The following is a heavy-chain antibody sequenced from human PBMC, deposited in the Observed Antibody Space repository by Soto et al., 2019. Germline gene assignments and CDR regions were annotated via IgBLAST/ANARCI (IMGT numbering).Heavy chain of an antibody. CDR1: GFTFSSYA. J-gene: IGHJ4*02. D-gene: IGHD4-4*01. CDR3: AKDYTDYTYSFDY. Sequence: PGGSLRLSCAVSGFTFSSYAMHWVRQAPGKKLEEVAHIAYDGSNEHYVDYVKDQFTISRDNSKNTLYLQMNSLRAEDTAVYYCAKDYTDYTYSFDYWGQGTLVTVSS. V-gene: IGHV3-30*18. CDR2: IAYDGSNE.